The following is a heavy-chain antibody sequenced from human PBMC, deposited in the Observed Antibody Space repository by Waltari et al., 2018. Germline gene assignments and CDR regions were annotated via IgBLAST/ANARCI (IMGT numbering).Heavy chain of an antibody. CDR3: AVREKGGYCEDGDCHGRLDS. D-gene: IGHD2-21*02. J-gene: IGHJ4*02. Sequence: EVQLVESGGGLVQPGGSLRLSCAASGFTFSSYAMSWVRQAPGKGLEWVSAISGSGGSTYYADSVKGRFTISRDNSKSILYLEINSLRVEDTAVYYCAVREKGGYCEDGDCHGRLDSWGQGTLVSVSS. CDR2: ISGSGGST. V-gene: IGHV3-23*04. CDR1: GFTFSSYA.